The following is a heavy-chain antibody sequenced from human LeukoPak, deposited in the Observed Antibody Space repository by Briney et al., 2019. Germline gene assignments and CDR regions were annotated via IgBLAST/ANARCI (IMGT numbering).Heavy chain of an antibody. D-gene: IGHD2-15*01. CDR3: ARDGCSGGSCRKGSYYYYMDV. J-gene: IGHJ6*03. Sequence: SGGSLRLSCAASGFTFSSYSMNWVRQAPGKGLEWVSSISSSSSYIYYADSVKGRFTISRDNAKNSLYLQMNSLRAEDTAVYYCARDGCSGGSCRKGSYYYYMDVWGKGTTVTISS. V-gene: IGHV3-21*01. CDR2: ISSSSSYI. CDR1: GFTFSSYS.